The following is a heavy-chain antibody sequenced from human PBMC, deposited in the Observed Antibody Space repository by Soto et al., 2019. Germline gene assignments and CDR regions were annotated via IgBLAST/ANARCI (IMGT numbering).Heavy chain of an antibody. D-gene: IGHD3-3*01. Sequence: PSETLSLTCAVYGGSFSGYYWSWIRQPPGKGLEWIGEINHSGSTNYNPSLKSRATISVDTSKNQFSLKLSSVTAADTAVYYCARNQVDFWSGYPPYYYYYMDVWGKGTTVTVSS. CDR3: ARNQVDFWSGYPPYYYYYMDV. J-gene: IGHJ6*03. V-gene: IGHV4-34*01. CDR1: GGSFSGYY. CDR2: INHSGST.